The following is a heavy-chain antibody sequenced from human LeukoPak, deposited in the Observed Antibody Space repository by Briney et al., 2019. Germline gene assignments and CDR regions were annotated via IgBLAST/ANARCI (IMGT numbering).Heavy chain of an antibody. V-gene: IGHV3-33*01. Sequence: ARSLTLSCAASGFTFSSNGTHWDRPAPGKGLGWVAVIWYVVSNTYYADSVKGRFTIARDNSTSTLYLQMNSLRAEDTAVYYCARDGDYYDSKYYFDYCGQATLVTSPQ. J-gene: IGHJ4*02. CDR1: GFTFSSNG. CDR2: IWYVVSNT. D-gene: IGHD3-22*01. CDR3: ARDGDYYDSKYYFDY.